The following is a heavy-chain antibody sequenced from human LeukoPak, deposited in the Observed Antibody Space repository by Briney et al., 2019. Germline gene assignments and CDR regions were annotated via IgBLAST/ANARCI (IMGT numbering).Heavy chain of an antibody. CDR2: IYYSGST. D-gene: IGHD4-17*01. V-gene: IGHV4-59*01. CDR3: ARGGTTVTPGLLWFDP. J-gene: IGHJ5*02. CDR1: VDSISGYY. Sequence: SEILSLTCTVSVDSISGYYWSWIRQPPGKGLEWIGYIYYSGSTKYNPSLKSRVTISVDTSKNQFSLKLSSVTAADTAVYYCARGGTTVTPGLLWFDPWGQGTLVTVSS.